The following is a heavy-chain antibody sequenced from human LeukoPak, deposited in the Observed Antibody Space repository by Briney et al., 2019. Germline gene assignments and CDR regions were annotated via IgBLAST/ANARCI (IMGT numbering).Heavy chain of an antibody. D-gene: IGHD6-19*01. CDR3: ARDGAVYWYLDL. V-gene: IGHV4-59*01. Sequence: SETLSLTCTVSGGSISSYYWSWIRQPPGKGLEWIGYIYYSGSTNYNPSLKSRVTISVDTSKNQFSLKLSSVTAADTAVYYCARDGAVYWYLDLWGRGTLVTVSS. J-gene: IGHJ2*01. CDR1: GGSISSYY. CDR2: IYYSGST.